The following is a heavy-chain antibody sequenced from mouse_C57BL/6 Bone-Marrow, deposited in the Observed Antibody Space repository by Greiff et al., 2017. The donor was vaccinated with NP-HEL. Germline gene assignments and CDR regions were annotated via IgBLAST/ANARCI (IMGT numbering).Heavy chain of an antibody. J-gene: IGHJ4*01. D-gene: IGHD1-1*01. CDR3: AREGSYGSSFYAMDY. CDR2: IYPRSGNT. CDR1: GYTFTSYG. Sequence: VQLQQSGAELARPGASVKLSCKASGYTFTSYGISWVKQRPGQGLEWIGEIYPRSGNTYYNEKFKGMAILTADKSSSKAYMELRSLTSEDSAVYFCAREGSYGSSFYAMDYWGQGTSVTVSS. V-gene: IGHV1-81*01.